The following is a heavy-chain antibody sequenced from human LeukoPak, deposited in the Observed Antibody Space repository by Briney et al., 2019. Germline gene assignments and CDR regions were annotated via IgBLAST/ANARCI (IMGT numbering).Heavy chain of an antibody. CDR3: ARAPDPYGEYYFEY. J-gene: IGHJ4*02. V-gene: IGHV3-30*01. CDR2: ISYDGSNK. Sequence: PGRSLRLSCAASGFTFSSYAMHWVRQAPGKGLEWVAVISYDGSNKYYADSVKGRFTISRDNSKNTLYLQMNSLRAEDTAVYYCARAPDPYGEYYFEYWGQGTLVTVSS. CDR1: GFTFSSYA. D-gene: IGHD3-10*01.